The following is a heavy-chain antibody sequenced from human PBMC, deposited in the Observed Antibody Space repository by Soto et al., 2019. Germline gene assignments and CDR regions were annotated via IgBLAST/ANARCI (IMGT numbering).Heavy chain of an antibody. CDR2: ISESGFTI. CDR3: ARDWTGGSYYF. Sequence: GGSLRLSCAASGFTFSSYEMSWVRQAPGKGLEWVSYISESGFTIKYADSVKGRFTISRDNAKNSLYLQMNSLRAEDTALYYCARDWTGGSYYFWGQGTLVTVSS. J-gene: IGHJ4*02. D-gene: IGHD1-26*01. V-gene: IGHV3-48*03. CDR1: GFTFSSYE.